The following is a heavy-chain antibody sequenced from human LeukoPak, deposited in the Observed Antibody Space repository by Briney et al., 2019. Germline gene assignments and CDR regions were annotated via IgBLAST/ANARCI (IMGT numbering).Heavy chain of an antibody. CDR1: GRSFSGYY. CDR3: ARGVVRGVIYYGMDV. CDR2: INHSGST. V-gene: IGHV4-34*01. D-gene: IGHD3-10*01. J-gene: IGHJ6*02. Sequence: SETLSLTCAVYGRSFSGYYWSWIRQPPGKGLEWIGEINHSGSTNYNPSLKSRVTISVDTSKNQFSLKLSSVTAADTAVYYCARGVVRGVIYYGMDVWGQGTTVTVSS.